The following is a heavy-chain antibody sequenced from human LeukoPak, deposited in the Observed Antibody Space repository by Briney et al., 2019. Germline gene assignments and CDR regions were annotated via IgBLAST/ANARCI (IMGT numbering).Heavy chain of an antibody. V-gene: IGHV3-66*01. CDR3: AKFKRGRYDSSGYYYYFDY. CDR2: IYSGGST. D-gene: IGHD3-22*01. CDR1: GFTVSSNY. Sequence: GGSLRLSCAASGFTVSSNYMSWVRQAPGKGLEWVSVIYSGGSTYYADSVKGRFTISRDNSKNTLYLQMNSLRAEDTAVYYCAKFKRGRYDSSGYYYYFDYWGQGTLVTVSS. J-gene: IGHJ4*02.